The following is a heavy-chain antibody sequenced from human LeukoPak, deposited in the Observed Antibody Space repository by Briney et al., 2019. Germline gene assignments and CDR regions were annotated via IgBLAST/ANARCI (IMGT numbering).Heavy chain of an antibody. CDR2: IFYRGSI. Sequence: SETLSVTCTVSGGSISNYYWSWIRQPLGKGLEWIGYIFYRGSIDYSPSLQSRVTISVDTSKNHLSLRLTSVTAADTAVYFCARGVVLGQDDAFDIWGRGTMVTVSS. CDR3: ARGVVLGQDDAFDI. V-gene: IGHV4-59*12. CDR1: GGSISNYY. D-gene: IGHD3/OR15-3a*01. J-gene: IGHJ3*02.